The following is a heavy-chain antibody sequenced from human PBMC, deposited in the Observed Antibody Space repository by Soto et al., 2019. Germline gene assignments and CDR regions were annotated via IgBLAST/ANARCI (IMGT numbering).Heavy chain of an antibody. CDR1: GFTFASHA. Sequence: GGSLGLSCAASGFTFASHAMNWVRQAPGKGLQWVSTITDSGGRTYYADSVKGRFTISRDNSKNTLSLQMNNLRAEDTAIYYCAKDLGSSSPNWFDPWGPGTLVTVSS. CDR2: ITDSGGRT. D-gene: IGHD6-6*01. J-gene: IGHJ5*02. V-gene: IGHV3-23*01. CDR3: AKDLGSSSPNWFDP.